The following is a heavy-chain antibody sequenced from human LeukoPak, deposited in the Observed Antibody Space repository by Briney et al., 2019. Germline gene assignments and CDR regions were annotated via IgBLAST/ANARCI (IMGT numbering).Heavy chain of an antibody. CDR3: ARDRPLMDGLTGYYIA. CDR1: GYTFTGYY. D-gene: IGHD3-9*01. Sequence: ASVKVSCKASGYTFTGYYMHWVRQAPGQGLEWMGWINPNSGGTNYAQKFQGRVTMTRDTSISTAYMELSRLRSDDTAVYYCARDRPLMDGLTGYYIAWGQGTLVTVSS. J-gene: IGHJ5*02. CDR2: INPNSGGT. V-gene: IGHV1-2*02.